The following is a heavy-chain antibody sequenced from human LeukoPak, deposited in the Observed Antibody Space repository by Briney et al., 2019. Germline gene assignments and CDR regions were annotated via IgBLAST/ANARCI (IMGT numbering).Heavy chain of an antibody. D-gene: IGHD2-15*01. J-gene: IGHJ4*02. CDR1: GGSISSSSYY. CDR2: IYYSGST. CDR3: ARHYCTGGSCYRSDY. Sequence: SETPSLTCTVSGGSISSSSYYWGWIRQPPGKGLEWIGSIYYSGSTYYNPSLKSRVTISVDTSKNQFSLKLTSVTAADTAVYYCARHYCTGGSCYRSDYWGQGTLVTVSS. V-gene: IGHV4-39*01.